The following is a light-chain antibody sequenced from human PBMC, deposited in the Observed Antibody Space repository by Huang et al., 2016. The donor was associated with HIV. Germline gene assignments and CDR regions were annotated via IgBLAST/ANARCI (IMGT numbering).Light chain of an antibody. V-gene: IGKV1-39*01. CDR2: ATS. CDR1: QSISSY. Sequence: DIQMTQSPSSLSASVGGRVTVACRASQSISSYLTWYQQKPGNAPKLLIYATSSLESGVPSRFSGRGTGTTFILTISDLQPEDFATYYCQQTYSTPWTFGQGTKVEIK. J-gene: IGKJ1*01. CDR3: QQTYSTPWT.